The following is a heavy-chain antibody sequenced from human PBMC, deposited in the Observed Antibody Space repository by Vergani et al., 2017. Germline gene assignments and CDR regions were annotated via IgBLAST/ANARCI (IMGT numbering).Heavy chain of an antibody. CDR1: RSTFRTYG. CDR3: ARDQVPAAIGLNVGNYMDV. Sequence: QEQLVESGGGVVQPGRSLRLSCAASRSTFRTYGMHWVRQAPGTGLEWVGLIWYDGSNQYYADSVKGRFTISRDNSKNNLYLQMSSLRAEDTAVYYCARDQVPAAIGLNVGNYMDVWGKGTTVTVSS. D-gene: IGHD2-2*01. V-gene: IGHV3-33*01. J-gene: IGHJ6*03. CDR2: IWYDGSNQ.